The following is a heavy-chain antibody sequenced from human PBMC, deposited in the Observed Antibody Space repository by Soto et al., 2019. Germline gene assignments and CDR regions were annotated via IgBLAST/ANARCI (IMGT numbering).Heavy chain of an antibody. CDR1: GHTLTELC. CDR2: FDPEDGET. Sequence: ASVKVSCNVSGHTLTELCMHWVRQAPGKGLEWMGGFDPEDGETIYAQDFQGRLTMTEDTSTDTAYMDLSSLTSEDTAVYYCATGSFGVTVAGSYYGMDVWGQGTTVTVSS. CDR3: ATGSFGVTVAGSYYGMDV. V-gene: IGHV1-24*01. D-gene: IGHD3-3*01. J-gene: IGHJ6*01.